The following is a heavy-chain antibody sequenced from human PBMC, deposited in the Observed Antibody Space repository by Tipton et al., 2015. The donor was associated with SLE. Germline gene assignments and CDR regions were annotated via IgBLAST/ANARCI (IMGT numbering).Heavy chain of an antibody. V-gene: IGHV1-18*01. Sequence: QLVQSGVEVKKPGASVKVSCKASGFTFTSYGISWVRQAPGQGLEWMGWISAYNGNTDYAQNFQGRVTMTADTSTNTAYMELRSLRPGDTAVFYCARVVYCSSTSCYKAYYYYMDVWGKGTTVTVSS. J-gene: IGHJ6*03. D-gene: IGHD2-2*02. CDR3: ARVVYCSSTSCYKAYYYYMDV. CDR2: ISAYNGNT. CDR1: GFTFTSYG.